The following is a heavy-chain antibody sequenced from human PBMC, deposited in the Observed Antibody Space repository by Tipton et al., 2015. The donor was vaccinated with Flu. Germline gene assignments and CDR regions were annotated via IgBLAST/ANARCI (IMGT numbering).Heavy chain of an antibody. CDR1: GFTFSSYG. CDR2: ISYDGSNK. CDR3: AKGGGSGSYYADY. Sequence: SLRLSCAASGFTFSSYGMHWVRQAPGKGLEWVAVISYDGSNKYYAGSVKGRFTISRDNSKNTLYLQMNSLRAEDTAVYYCAKGGGSGSYYADYWGQGTLVTVSS. D-gene: IGHD1-26*01. J-gene: IGHJ4*02. V-gene: IGHV3-30*18.